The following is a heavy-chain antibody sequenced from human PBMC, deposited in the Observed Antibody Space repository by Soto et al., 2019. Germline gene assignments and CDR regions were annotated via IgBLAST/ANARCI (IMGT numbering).Heavy chain of an antibody. CDR1: GFTFSSYA. CDR2: ISGSGGST. J-gene: IGHJ5*02. Sequence: QSXGCLLLPCSASGFTFSSYAMSWVRQAPGKGLEWVSAISGSGGSTYYADSVKGRFTISRDNSKNTLYLQMNSLRAEDTAVYYCAKKANWFDPWGQGTLVTVYS. V-gene: IGHV3-23*01. CDR3: AKKANWFDP.